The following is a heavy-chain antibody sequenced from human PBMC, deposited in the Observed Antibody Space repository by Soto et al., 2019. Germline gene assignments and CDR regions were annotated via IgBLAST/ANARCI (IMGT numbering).Heavy chain of an antibody. CDR3: ARSYGGNSGTFDF. D-gene: IGHD4-17*01. Sequence: QVQLQQWGAGLLRPSEALSLPCAVYGRSFSGYSWSWIRQPPGKGLEWIGEINHSGSTTYNPSLKSRVTLSVDTANNHFSLKLSYVTAADTAVYYCARSYGGNSGTFDFWGQGTRVTVSS. V-gene: IGHV4-34*01. J-gene: IGHJ4*02. CDR2: INHSGST. CDR1: GRSFSGYS.